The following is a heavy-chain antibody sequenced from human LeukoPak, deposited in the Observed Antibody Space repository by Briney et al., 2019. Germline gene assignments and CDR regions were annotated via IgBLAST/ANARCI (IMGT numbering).Heavy chain of an antibody. V-gene: IGHV3-30-3*01. J-gene: IGHJ6*02. CDR3: ARDGNSGYDLTYYYGMDV. Sequence: GGSLRLSCAASGFSFSSFAMHWVRQPPGKGLEWVAVTPYDGNNKYYADSVKGRFTISRDNSKNTLYLQMNSLRAEDTALYYCARDGNSGYDLTYYYGMDVWGLGTTVTVAS. CDR1: GFSFSSFA. CDR2: TPYDGNNK. D-gene: IGHD5-12*01.